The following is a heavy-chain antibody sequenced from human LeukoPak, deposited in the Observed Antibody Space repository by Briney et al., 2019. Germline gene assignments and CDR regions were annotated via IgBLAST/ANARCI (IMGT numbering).Heavy chain of an antibody. J-gene: IGHJ4*02. CDR1: GFTVRSNY. CDR2: IFSGGST. Sequence: PGGSLRLSCAASGFTVRSNYMSWVRQAPGKGLEWVSVIFSGGSTYYGDSVKGRFTISRDSSENTLYLQMNSLRAEDTAIYYCAGAPTPTDYDSSLDYWGRGTLVTVSS. CDR3: AGAPTPTDYDSSLDY. D-gene: IGHD3-22*01. V-gene: IGHV3-53*01.